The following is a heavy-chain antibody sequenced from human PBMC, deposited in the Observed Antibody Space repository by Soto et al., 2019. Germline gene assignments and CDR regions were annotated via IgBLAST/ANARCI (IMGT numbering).Heavy chain of an antibody. D-gene: IGHD5-18*01. CDR1: GYTFTSYY. CDR2: FNPTGDTA. CDR3: ARGGRIVDTGIGYYYYHAMDV. J-gene: IGHJ6*02. Sequence: ASVKVSCKASGYTFTSYYIHWVRQAPGQGLEWMGIFNPTGDTASYAQKLQGRVTMTRDTSTGTAYMELGSLRSEDKAVYYCARGGRIVDTGIGYYYYHAMDVWGQGTTVTVSS. V-gene: IGHV1-46*01.